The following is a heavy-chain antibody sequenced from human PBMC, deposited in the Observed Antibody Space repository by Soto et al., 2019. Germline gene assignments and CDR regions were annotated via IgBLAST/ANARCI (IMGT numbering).Heavy chain of an antibody. CDR3: AADLEGAATWGYRFDY. CDR1: GFTFSNYA. J-gene: IGHJ4*02. Sequence: GGSLRLSCAASGFTFSNYAMHWVRQAPGEGLEWVAVIWYDGRNSYYADSVKGRFTISRDNSKNTLYLQMNGLRAEDTAVYYCAADLEGAATWGYRFDYWGQGTLVTVSS. D-gene: IGHD2-15*01. V-gene: IGHV3-33*01. CDR2: IWYDGRNS.